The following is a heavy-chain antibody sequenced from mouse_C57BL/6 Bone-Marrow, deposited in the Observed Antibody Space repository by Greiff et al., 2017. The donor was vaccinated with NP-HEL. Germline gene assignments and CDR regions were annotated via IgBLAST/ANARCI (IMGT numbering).Heavy chain of an antibody. CDR3: ARATYYDYDGAMDY. CDR2: INPNNGGT. CDR1: GYTFTDYY. Sequence: VQLQQSGPELVKPGASVKISCKASGYTFTDYYVNWVKQSHGKSLEWIGDINPNNGGTSYNQKFKGKATLTVDKSSSTAYMELRSLTSVDSAVYYCARATYYDYDGAMDYWGQGTSVTVSS. J-gene: IGHJ4*01. V-gene: IGHV1-26*01. D-gene: IGHD2-4*01.